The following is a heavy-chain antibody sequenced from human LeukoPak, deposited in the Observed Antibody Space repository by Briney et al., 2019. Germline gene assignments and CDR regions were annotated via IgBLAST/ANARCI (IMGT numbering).Heavy chain of an antibody. D-gene: IGHD3-9*01. Sequence: GGSLRLSCAASGFTFSSYWMGWVRQAPGKGLEWVANIKQDGSEKYYVDSVKGRFTISRDNAKNSLYLQMNSLRAEDTAVYYCARDLASYYDILTGYYATGAFDIWGQGTMVTVSS. V-gene: IGHV3-7*03. J-gene: IGHJ3*02. CDR3: ARDLASYYDILTGYYATGAFDI. CDR2: IKQDGSEK. CDR1: GFTFSSYW.